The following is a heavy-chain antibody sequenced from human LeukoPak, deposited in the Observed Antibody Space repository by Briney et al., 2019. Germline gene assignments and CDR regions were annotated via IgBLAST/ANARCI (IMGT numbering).Heavy chain of an antibody. CDR3: ARASSAATDY. V-gene: IGHV1-2*02. D-gene: IGHD6-13*01. Sequence: ASVKVSCKASGYIFTDYYIHWVRQAPGQGLEWMGWISPTSGGTNFAQKFQGRVTTTRNTSISTAYMELSSLRSEDTAVYYCARASSAATDYWGQGTLVTVSS. CDR2: ISPTSGGT. CDR1: GYIFTDYY. J-gene: IGHJ4*02.